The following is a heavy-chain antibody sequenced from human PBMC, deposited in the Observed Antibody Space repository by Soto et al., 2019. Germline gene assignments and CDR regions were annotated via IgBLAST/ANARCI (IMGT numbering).Heavy chain of an antibody. D-gene: IGHD3-22*01. CDR1: GFTMSSYS. J-gene: IGHJ4*02. Sequence: GGSLRLSCAASGFTMSSYSMNWVRQAPGKGLEWVSYINIDSSTKKYADPVKGRFTISRDNAKNPLFLQMNTLRAEDTAVYYCASYDSSGSMAYWGQGTLVTVSS. V-gene: IGHV3-48*01. CDR3: ASYDSSGSMAY. CDR2: INIDSSTK.